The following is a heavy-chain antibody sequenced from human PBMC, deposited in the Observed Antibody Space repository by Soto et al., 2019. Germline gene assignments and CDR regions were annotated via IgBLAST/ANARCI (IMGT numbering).Heavy chain of an antibody. CDR3: ARGLSSGSYYASFDY. V-gene: IGHV3-30-3*01. D-gene: IGHD1-26*01. Sequence: GGSLILSCAASGFTFSSYAMHWVRQAPGKGLEWVAIISYDGSNKYYADSVKGRFTISRDNSKNTLYLQMNSLRAEDTAVYYCARGLSSGSYYASFDYWGPGTLVTVSS. CDR2: ISYDGSNK. J-gene: IGHJ4*02. CDR1: GFTFSSYA.